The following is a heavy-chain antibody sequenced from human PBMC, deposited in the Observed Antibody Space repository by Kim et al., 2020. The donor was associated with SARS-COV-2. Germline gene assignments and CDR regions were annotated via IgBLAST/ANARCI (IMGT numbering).Heavy chain of an antibody. V-gene: IGHV4-34*01. D-gene: IGHD6-19*01. CDR3: SRGAGPYYYYGVGV. Sequence: SETLSLTCVVNGGSFSDYYWTWIRQPPGKGLEWIGEVYRSGSTNYNPSLKSRVTMSVDTSKNQFSLKMSFVTAADTAVYYCSRGAGPYYYYGVGVWGQGT. CDR1: GGSFSDYY. CDR2: VYRSGST. J-gene: IGHJ6*02.